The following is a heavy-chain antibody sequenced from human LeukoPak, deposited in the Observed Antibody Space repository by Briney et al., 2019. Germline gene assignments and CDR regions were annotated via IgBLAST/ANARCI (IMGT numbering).Heavy chain of an antibody. J-gene: IGHJ3*02. D-gene: IGHD2-8*01. V-gene: IGHV4-30-4*08. Sequence: SQTLSLTCTVSGGSLSSGDYYWSSIRQPPGKGLELIGYVYYSGSTYYNPSLKSRVTISVDTSKNQFSLKLSSVTAAETAVYYCARSINDSDPPPFYIWGQGTMVTVSS. CDR3: ARSINDSDPPPFYI. CDR2: VYYSGST. CDR1: GGSLSSGDYY.